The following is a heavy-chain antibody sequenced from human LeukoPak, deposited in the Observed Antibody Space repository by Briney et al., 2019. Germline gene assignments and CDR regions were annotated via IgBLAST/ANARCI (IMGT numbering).Heavy chain of an antibody. CDR2: IWYDGRDK. CDR1: GFTFSNYG. V-gene: IGHV3-33*01. Sequence: GSLRLSCAASGFTFSNYGMHWVRQAPGKGLEWVAVIWYDGRDKYYADPVRGRFTISRDNSKNTLYLQMNSLRVEDTAVYYCARDAYHGRESPDYWGQGTLVSVSS. J-gene: IGHJ4*02. CDR3: ARDAYHGRESPDY. D-gene: IGHD1-14*01.